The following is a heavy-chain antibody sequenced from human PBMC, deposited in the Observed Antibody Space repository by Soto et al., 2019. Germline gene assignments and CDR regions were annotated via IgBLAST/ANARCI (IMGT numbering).Heavy chain of an antibody. V-gene: IGHV1-2*02. CDR1: GYTFTAYT. CDR3: ARSSGTYSDFDY. D-gene: IGHD1-26*01. CDR2: IDPNSGGT. J-gene: IGHJ4*01. Sequence: ASVKVSCKASGYTFTAYTMHWVRQAPGQGLEWMGWIDPNSGGTNYAQKFQGRVTMTRDTSIRTAYMELSSLRSDDTALYYCARSSGTYSDFDYWGQGTQVTVYS.